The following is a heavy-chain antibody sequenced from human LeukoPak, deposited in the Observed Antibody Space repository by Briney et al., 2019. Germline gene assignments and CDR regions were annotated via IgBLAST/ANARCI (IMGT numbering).Heavy chain of an antibody. CDR2: MYYSGIT. J-gene: IGHJ3*02. Sequence: SETLSLTCTVSGGSISNYYWSWIRQSPGKGLEWIGHMYYSGITNYNPSLKSRVTMSTDTSKNQFSLKLSSVTAADTAVYYCARYYSSSWYDDAFDIWGQGTMVTVSS. V-gene: IGHV4-59*12. D-gene: IGHD6-13*01. CDR3: ARYYSSSWYDDAFDI. CDR1: GGSISNYY.